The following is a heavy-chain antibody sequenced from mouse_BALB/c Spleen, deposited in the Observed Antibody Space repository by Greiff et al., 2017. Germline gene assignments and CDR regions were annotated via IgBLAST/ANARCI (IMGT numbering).Heavy chain of an antibody. V-gene: IGHV5-6*01. CDR1: GFTFSSYG. CDR2: ISSGGSYT. D-gene: IGHD2-4*01. J-gene: IGHJ4*01. CDR3: ARGSTMITRYYAMDY. Sequence: EVQRVESGGDLVKPGGSLKLSCAASGFTFSSYGMSWVRQTPDKRLEWVATISSGGSYTYYPDSVKGRFTISRDNAKNTLYLQMSSLKSEDTAMYYCARGSTMITRYYAMDYWGQGTSVTVSS.